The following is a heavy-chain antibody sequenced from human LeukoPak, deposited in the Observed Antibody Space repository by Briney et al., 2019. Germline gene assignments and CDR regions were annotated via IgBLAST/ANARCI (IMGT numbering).Heavy chain of an antibody. CDR1: GFTFSRYS. J-gene: IGHJ4*02. CDR3: ARVRDGSGTPSAN. CDR2: ISSSSSYI. V-gene: IGHV3-21*01. D-gene: IGHD3-10*01. Sequence: PGGSLRLSCVSSGFTFSRYSMNWVRQAPGKGLEWVSSISSSSSYIYYADSVKGRFTISRDNAKNSLYLKMNSLRAEDTAVYYCARVRDGSGTPSANWGQGTLVTVSS.